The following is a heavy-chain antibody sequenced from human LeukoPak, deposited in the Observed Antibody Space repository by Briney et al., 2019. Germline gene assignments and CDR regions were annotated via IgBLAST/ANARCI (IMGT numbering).Heavy chain of an antibody. CDR3: ASRYSSGYYYEVATPFDY. CDR2: IYYSGST. V-gene: IGHV4-34*01. Sequence: SETLSLTCAVYGGSFSGYYWSWIRQPPGKGLEWIGSIYYSGSTYYNPSLKSRVTISVDTSKNQFSLKLSSVTAADTAVYYCASRYSSGYYYEVATPFDYWGQGTLVTVSS. D-gene: IGHD3-22*01. CDR1: GGSFSGYY. J-gene: IGHJ4*02.